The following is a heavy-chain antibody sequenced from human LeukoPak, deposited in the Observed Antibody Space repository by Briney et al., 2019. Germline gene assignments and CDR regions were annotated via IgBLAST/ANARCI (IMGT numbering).Heavy chain of an antibody. V-gene: IGHV1-46*01. CDR3: ARSQGGNTLWFDP. J-gene: IGHJ5*02. Sequence: GASVKVSCKASGYTFTSHYMHWVRQAPGQGLEWMGIINTSGGSTTYAQKFQGRVSMTRDTSTSTVYLEVSSLRSEDTAVYYCARSQGGNTLWFDPWGQGTLVTVSS. CDR1: GYTFTSHY. CDR2: INTSGGST. D-gene: IGHD4-23*01.